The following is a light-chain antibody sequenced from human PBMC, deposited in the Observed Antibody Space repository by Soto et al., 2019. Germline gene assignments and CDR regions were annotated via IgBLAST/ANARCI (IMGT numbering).Light chain of an antibody. V-gene: IGLV1-40*01. CDR1: SSNIGAGYD. Sequence: QSVLTQPPSVSGAPGQRVTISCTGSSSNIGAGYDVHWYQQLPGTAPKLLIYGNSNRPSGVPDRFSGSESGTSASLAITGLQAEDEADYYCQSYDSSLSGVVFGGGTKVNVL. CDR2: GNS. J-gene: IGLJ2*01. CDR3: QSYDSSLSGVV.